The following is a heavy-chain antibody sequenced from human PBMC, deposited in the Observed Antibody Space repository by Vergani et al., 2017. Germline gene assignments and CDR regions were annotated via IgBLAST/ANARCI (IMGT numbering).Heavy chain of an antibody. CDR2: ISAYNGNT. J-gene: IGHJ4*02. CDR1: GYTFTSYG. V-gene: IGHV1-18*01. D-gene: IGHD3-16*02. Sequence: QVQLVQSGAEVKKPGASVKVSCKASGYTFTSYGISWVRQAPGQGLEWMGWISAYNGNTNYAQKLQGRVTMTTNTSTSTAYMELRSLRSDDTAVYYCARVYPSLDRYSTFDYWGQGTLVTVSS. CDR3: ARVYPSLDRYSTFDY.